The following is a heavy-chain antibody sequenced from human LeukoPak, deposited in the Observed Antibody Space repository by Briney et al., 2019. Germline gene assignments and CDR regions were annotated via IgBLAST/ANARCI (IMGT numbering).Heavy chain of an antibody. CDR3: ARCSSGWLGVYYYGMDV. CDR2: IKQDGSEK. CDR1: GFTFSSYW. V-gene: IGHV3-7*01. D-gene: IGHD6-19*01. J-gene: IGHJ6*02. Sequence: GGSLRLSCAASGFTFSSYWMSWVRQAPGKGLEWVANIKQDGSEKYYVDSVKGRFTISRDNAKNSLYLQMNSLRAEDTAVYYCARCSSGWLGVYYYGMDVWGQGTTVTVSS.